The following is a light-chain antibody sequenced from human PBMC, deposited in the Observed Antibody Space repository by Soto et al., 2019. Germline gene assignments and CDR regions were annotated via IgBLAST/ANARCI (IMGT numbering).Light chain of an antibody. CDR3: QQYVSSPWT. CDR2: GAS. V-gene: IGKV3-20*01. CDR1: QSVGSNY. Sequence: EIGLTQSPGTLSLSPGETATLSCRASQSVGSNYLAWYQQKPGQAPRLLIYGASSRATGIPDRFSGSGSGTDFTLAISRLEPEDFAVYFCQQYVSSPWTFGQGTKVDIK. J-gene: IGKJ1*01.